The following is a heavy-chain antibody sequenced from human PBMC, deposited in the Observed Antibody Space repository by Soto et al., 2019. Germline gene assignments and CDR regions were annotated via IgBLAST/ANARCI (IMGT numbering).Heavy chain of an antibody. CDR3: ARELATNYYGSGSYYNVPKYYYYGMDV. CDR1: GYTFTSYA. CDR2: INAGNGNT. V-gene: IGHV1-3*01. Sequence: QVQLVQSGAEVKKPGASVKVSCKASGYTFTSYAMHWVRQAPGQRLEWMGWINAGNGNTKYSQKFQGRVTITRDTSASTAYMELSSLRSEDTAVYYCARELATNYYGSGSYYNVPKYYYYGMDVWGQGTTVTVSS. J-gene: IGHJ6*02. D-gene: IGHD3-10*01.